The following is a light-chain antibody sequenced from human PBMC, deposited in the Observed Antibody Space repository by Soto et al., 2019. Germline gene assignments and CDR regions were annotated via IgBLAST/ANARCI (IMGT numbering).Light chain of an antibody. CDR1: QSVSSSY. CDR3: QQYDSSPLT. V-gene: IGKV3-20*01. J-gene: IGKJ4*01. Sequence: ESVLTQSPGTLSLSPGERATLSCRASQSVSSSYLAWYQQKPGQAPRLLIYAASTRATGIPDRFSGSGSGTDFTLTISRLGPEDFAVYYCQQYDSSPLTFGGGTKVDIK. CDR2: AAS.